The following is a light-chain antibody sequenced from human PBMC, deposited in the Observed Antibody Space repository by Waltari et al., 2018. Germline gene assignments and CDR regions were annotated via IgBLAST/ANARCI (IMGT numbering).Light chain of an antibody. J-gene: IGLJ2*01. CDR3: FSYAGSNSFA. Sequence: QSALTQPASVSGSPGQSITVSCIGTSIDIGSYNFVSWFQQHPGRAPKLMIYHVSERPLGVSNRFSGSKSGNTASLTISGLQSEDEADYYCFSYAGSNSFAFGGGTRVTVL. CDR1: SIDIGSYNF. CDR2: HVS. V-gene: IGLV2-23*02.